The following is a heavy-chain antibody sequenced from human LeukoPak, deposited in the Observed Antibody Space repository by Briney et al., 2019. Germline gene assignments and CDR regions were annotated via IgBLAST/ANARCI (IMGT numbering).Heavy chain of an antibody. V-gene: IGHV3-11*06. CDR2: ITTSSST. CDR3: ARDFGYF. D-gene: IGHD3-10*01. Sequence: PGGSLRLSCAASEFTFSVYYMTWIRQAPGKGLEWVSYITTSSSTKYADSVKGRFTISRDNAKNSLYLQMNSLRAEDTAVYYCARDFGYFWGQGTLVTVSS. CDR1: EFTFSVYY. J-gene: IGHJ4*02.